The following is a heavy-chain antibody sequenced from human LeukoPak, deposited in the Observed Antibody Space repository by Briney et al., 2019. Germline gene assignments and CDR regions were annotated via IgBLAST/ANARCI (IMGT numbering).Heavy chain of an antibody. J-gene: IGHJ4*02. CDR3: ARAFSSGWYPYSIGGLWFDF. CDR2: IYYSGST. D-gene: IGHD6-19*01. CDR1: GGSISSYY. V-gene: IGHV4-59*01. Sequence: SETLSLTCTVSGGSISSYYWSWIRQPPGKGLELIGYIYYSGSTNCNPSLKSRVTVSVDTSKNQFSLKLSSVTAADTAVYYCARAFSSGWYPYSIGGLWFDFWGQGTLVTVSS.